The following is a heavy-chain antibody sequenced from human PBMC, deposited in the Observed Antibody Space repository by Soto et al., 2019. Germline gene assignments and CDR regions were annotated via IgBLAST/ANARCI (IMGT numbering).Heavy chain of an antibody. V-gene: IGHV3-30*04. J-gene: IGHJ4*02. CDR2: ISSDGSAT. CDR1: GFTFSSYS. Sequence: LRLSCAASGFTFSSYSLHWVRQAPGKGLEWVAVISSDGSATYYADSVKGRFTVSRDNSRNTLYLQMNSLRIDDTAVYYGAGGGGSLNPGFDLWGQGTLVTVSS. D-gene: IGHD3-16*01. CDR3: AGGGGSLNPGFDL.